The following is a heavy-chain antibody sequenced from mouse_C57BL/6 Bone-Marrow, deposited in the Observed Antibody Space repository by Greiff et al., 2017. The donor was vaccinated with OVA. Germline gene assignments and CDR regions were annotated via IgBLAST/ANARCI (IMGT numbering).Heavy chain of an antibody. CDR3: ARHGDYGSFFDY. J-gene: IGHJ2*01. CDR1: GFTFSSYG. V-gene: IGHV5-6*01. CDR2: ISSGGSYT. Sequence: EVQRVESGGDLVKPGGSLKLSCAASGFTFSSYGMSWVRQTPDKRLEWVATISSGGSYTYYPDSVKGRFTFSRDNAKNTLYRQMSSLKSEDTAMYYCARHGDYGSFFDYWGQGTTLTVSS. D-gene: IGHD1-1*01.